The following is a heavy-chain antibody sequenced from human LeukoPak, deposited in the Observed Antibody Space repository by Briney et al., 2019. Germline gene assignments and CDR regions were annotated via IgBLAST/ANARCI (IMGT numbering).Heavy chain of an antibody. V-gene: IGHV3-74*01. CDR3: ARDRIAARAHDAFDI. Sequence: GGSLRLSCAASGFTFSSYWMHWVRQAPGKGLVWVSRINSDGSSTSYADSVKGRFTISRDNAKNTLYLQMNSLRAEDTAVYYCARDRIAARAHDAFDIWGQGTMVTVSS. J-gene: IGHJ3*02. D-gene: IGHD6-6*01. CDR1: GFTFSSYW. CDR2: INSDGSST.